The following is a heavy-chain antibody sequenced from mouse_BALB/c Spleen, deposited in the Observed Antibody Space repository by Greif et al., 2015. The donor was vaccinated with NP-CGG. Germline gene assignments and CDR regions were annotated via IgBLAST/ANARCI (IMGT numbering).Heavy chain of an antibody. D-gene: IGHD1-1*01. CDR2: INPSNGGT. Sequence: VQLQQSGAELVKPGASVKLSCKASGYTFTSYYMYWVKQRPGQGLEWIGEINPSNGGTNFNEKFKSKATLTVDKSSSTAYMQLSSLTSEDSAVYYCTRFDYGSRAWFAYWGQGTLVTVSA. V-gene: IGHV1S81*02. CDR3: TRFDYGSRAWFAY. J-gene: IGHJ3*01. CDR1: GYTFTSYY.